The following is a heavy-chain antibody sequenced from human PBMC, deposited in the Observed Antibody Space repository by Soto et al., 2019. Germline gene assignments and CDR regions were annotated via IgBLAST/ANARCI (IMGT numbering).Heavy chain of an antibody. CDR1: GGTFSSYA. CDR3: ATDYYYDSSGDAFDI. D-gene: IGHD3-22*01. CDR2: IIPIFGTA. J-gene: IGHJ3*02. V-gene: IGHV1-69*13. Sequence: WASVKVSCKASGGTFSSYAISCVRQAPGQGLEWMGGIIPIFGTANYAQKFQGRVTITADESTSTAYMELSSLRSEDTAVYYCATDYYYDSSGDAFDIWGQGTMVTVSS.